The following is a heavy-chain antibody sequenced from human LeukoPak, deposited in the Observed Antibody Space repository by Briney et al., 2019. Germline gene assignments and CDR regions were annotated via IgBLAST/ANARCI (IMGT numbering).Heavy chain of an antibody. CDR2: IYPGDFDT. D-gene: IGHD1-26*01. V-gene: IGHV5-51*01. CDR3: ARMGAGGDGWELLSMFDY. Sequence: GESLKISCKGSGYTFANYWIGWVRQMPGKGLEWMGIIYPGDFDTRYNPSFRGQVTISVDRSISTASLQWSSLKASDTAMYYCARMGAGGDGWELLSMFDYWGQGTLVTVPS. CDR1: GYTFANYW. J-gene: IGHJ4*02.